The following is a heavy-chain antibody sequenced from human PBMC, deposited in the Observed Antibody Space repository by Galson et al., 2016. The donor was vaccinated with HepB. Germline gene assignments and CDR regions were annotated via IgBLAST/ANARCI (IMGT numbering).Heavy chain of an antibody. CDR2: MNSDGIRT. CDR3: ARGGYSDTWYDYYGMDV. D-gene: IGHD1-26*01. CDR1: GFTFSSYW. V-gene: IGHV3-74*01. Sequence: SLRLSCAASGFTFSSYWMHWVRQTPGKGLVWVSRMNSDGIRTSHADSVAGRFTISRDNAKNTLYLQMNGLRVKDTAVYFCARGGYSDTWYDYYGMDVWGQGTTVTVSS. J-gene: IGHJ6*02.